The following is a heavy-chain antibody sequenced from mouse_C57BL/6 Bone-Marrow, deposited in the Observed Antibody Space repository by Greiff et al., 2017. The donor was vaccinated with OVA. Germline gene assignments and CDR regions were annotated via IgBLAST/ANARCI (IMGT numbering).Heavy chain of an antibody. CDR1: EYEFPSHD. CDR3: ARHYDYDGGRERLSMDY. V-gene: IGHV5-2*01. CDR2: INSDGGST. Sequence: EVHLVESGGGLVQPGESLKLSCESNEYEFPSHDMSWVRKTPEKRLELVAAINSDGGSTYYPDTMERRFIISRDNTKKTLYLQKSSLRSEDTALYYCARHYDYDGGRERLSMDYWGQGTSVTVSS. J-gene: IGHJ4*01. D-gene: IGHD2-4*01.